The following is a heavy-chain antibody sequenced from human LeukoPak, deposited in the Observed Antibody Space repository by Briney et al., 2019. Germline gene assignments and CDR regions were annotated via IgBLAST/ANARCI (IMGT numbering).Heavy chain of an antibody. Sequence: GGSLRLSCVASGFTFSNHWMHWVRQAPGKGLVWVSRINVDESAISYADSVKGRFTIPRDNAKNTLFLQMSSLRAEDTAVYYCARDDDYGNYLVEYWGQGTLVTVSS. CDR1: GFTFSNHW. D-gene: IGHD4-11*01. V-gene: IGHV3-74*01. CDR2: INVDESAI. CDR3: ARDDDYGNYLVEY. J-gene: IGHJ4*02.